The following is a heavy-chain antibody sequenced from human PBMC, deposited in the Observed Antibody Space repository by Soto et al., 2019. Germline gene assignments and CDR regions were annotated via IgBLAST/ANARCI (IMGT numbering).Heavy chain of an antibody. V-gene: IGHV3-48*03. CDR1: GFTFGTYE. CDR2: ISNSADSI. Sequence: GGSLRLSCAAFGFTFGTYEMNWVRQAPGKGLEWVSYISNSADSIEYADSVKGRFTISRDNAKNSLYLQMNSLRAEDTAIYYCARGGGYDSSGSYQKVRIYWGQGTLVTVSS. J-gene: IGHJ4*02. CDR3: ARGGGYDSSGSYQKVRIY. D-gene: IGHD3-22*01.